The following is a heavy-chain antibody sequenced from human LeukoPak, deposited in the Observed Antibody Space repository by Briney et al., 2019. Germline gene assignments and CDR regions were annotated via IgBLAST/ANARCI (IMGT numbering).Heavy chain of an antibody. CDR1: GGSISSGSYY. J-gene: IGHJ5*02. Sequence: SETLSLTCTVSGGSISSGSYYWSWILQPAGKGLEWIGRIYTSGSTNYNPSLKSRVTISVDTSKNQFSLKLSSVTAADTAVYYCARGNLGIAAAGTLRFAPWGQGTLVTVSS. V-gene: IGHV4-61*02. CDR3: ARGNLGIAAAGTLRFAP. D-gene: IGHD6-13*01. CDR2: IYTSGST.